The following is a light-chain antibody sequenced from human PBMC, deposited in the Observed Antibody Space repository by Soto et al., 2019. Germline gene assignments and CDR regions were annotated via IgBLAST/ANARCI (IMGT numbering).Light chain of an antibody. CDR3: SSYTSSSRV. V-gene: IGLV2-14*01. CDR2: DVS. J-gene: IGLJ2*01. CDR1: SSDVCGYNY. Sequence: QSALTQPASVSGSPGQSITISCIGTSSDVCGYNYVSWYQQHPGKAPKLMIYDVSNRPSGVSNRFSGSKSGNTASLTISGLKAEDEADYYCSSYTSSSRVFGGGTKVTVL.